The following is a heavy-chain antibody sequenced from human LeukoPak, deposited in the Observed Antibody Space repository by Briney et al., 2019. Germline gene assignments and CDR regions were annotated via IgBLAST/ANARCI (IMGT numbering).Heavy chain of an antibody. CDR1: GGSISSYY. V-gene: IGHV4-59*01. CDR3: ARGVGSYYNY. D-gene: IGHD1-26*01. Sequence: SETLSLTCTVSGGSISSYYWSWIRQPPGKGLECIGYINYSGSTNYNPSLKSRVTISVDMSKNQFPLKLSSVTAADTAVYYCARGVGSYYNYWGQGTLVTVSS. CDR2: INYSGST. J-gene: IGHJ4*02.